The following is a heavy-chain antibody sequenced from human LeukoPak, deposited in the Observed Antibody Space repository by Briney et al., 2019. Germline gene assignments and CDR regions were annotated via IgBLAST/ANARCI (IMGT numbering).Heavy chain of an antibody. D-gene: IGHD6-19*01. J-gene: IGHJ4*02. Sequence: ASVKVSCKASGYSFTTYYMHWVRQAPGQGLEWMGIIKPSGGSTSYAQKFQDRVTMTRDTSTSTVYMELSSLRSEDTAVYYCARVHDSDWYFDYWGQGTLDTVSS. CDR2: IKPSGGST. CDR3: ARVHDSDWYFDY. CDR1: GYSFTTYY. V-gene: IGHV1-46*01.